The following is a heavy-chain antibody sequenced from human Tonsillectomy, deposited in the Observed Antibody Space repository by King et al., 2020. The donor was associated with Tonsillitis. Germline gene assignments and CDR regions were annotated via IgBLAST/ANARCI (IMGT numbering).Heavy chain of an antibody. CDR1: GFTFSSYS. CDR3: AGPITIFGLVIISADAFDI. CDR2: ISSSSSYI. D-gene: IGHD3-3*01. Sequence: VQLVESGGGLVKPGGSLRLSCAASGFTFSSYSMNWVRQAPGKGLEWVSSISSSSSYIYYAYSVKGRFTISRDNAKNSLYLQLTSLEAADTAVYYCAGPITIFGLVIISADAFDIWGQGTMVTVSS. V-gene: IGHV3-21*01. J-gene: IGHJ3*02.